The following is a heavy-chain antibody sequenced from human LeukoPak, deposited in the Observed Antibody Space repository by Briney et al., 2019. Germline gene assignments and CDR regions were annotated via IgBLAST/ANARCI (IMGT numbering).Heavy chain of an antibody. CDR1: GYSFTDYW. D-gene: IGHD1-26*01. Sequence: GESLNISCKGSGYSFTDYWIGWVRQMPGKGLEWMGIIYPGDSDTRYSPSFQGQVTISADKSISTAYLQWSSLKASDTAMYYCARLSAWWELNGGLDPWGQGTLVTVSS. CDR3: ARLSAWWELNGGLDP. CDR2: IYPGDSDT. J-gene: IGHJ5*02. V-gene: IGHV5-51*01.